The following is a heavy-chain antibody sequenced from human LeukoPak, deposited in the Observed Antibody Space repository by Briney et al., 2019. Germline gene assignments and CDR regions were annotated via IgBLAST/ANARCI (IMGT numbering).Heavy chain of an antibody. CDR1: GFTFSSYG. CDR2: IWYDGSNK. J-gene: IGHJ4*02. V-gene: IGHV3-30*02. CDR3: AKDRSAGVRASPMDY. D-gene: IGHD3-10*01. Sequence: GGSLRLSCAASGFTFSSYGMHWVRQAPGKGLEWVAVIWYDGSNKYYADSVKGRFTISRDNSKNTLYLQMNSLRAEDTAVYYCAKDRSAGVRASPMDYWGQGTLVTVSP.